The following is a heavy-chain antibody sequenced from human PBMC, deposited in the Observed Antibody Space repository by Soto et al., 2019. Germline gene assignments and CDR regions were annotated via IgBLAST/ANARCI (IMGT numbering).Heavy chain of an antibody. CDR2: ISFDGTKK. Sequence: HGGSLRLSCAASGFTFNIYALHWVRQAPGKGLEWVAVISFDGTKKYYSDSVKGRFTISRDNLKNTLYLQMNNLRVEDAALYFCAREDDYGYRYINYGLDVWGQGTTVTVSS. V-gene: IGHV3-30-3*01. CDR3: AREDDYGYRYINYGLDV. CDR1: GFTFNIYA. D-gene: IGHD4-17*01. J-gene: IGHJ6*02.